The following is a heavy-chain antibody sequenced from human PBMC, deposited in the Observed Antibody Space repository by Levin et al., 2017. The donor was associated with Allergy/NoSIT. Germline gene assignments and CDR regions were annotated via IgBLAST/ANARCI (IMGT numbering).Heavy chain of an antibody. CDR2: TYARGST. D-gene: IGHD3-10*01. CDR1: GGSISSTSYY. CDR3: AALIYYYGSGQILDAFDS. V-gene: IGHV4-61*02. Sequence: SQTLSLTCTVSGGSISSTSYYWSWFRQPAGKGPGWIGRTYARGSTNYIPSPRSRVTISLDTSKNQFSLKLNSMTAVDTAVYYCAALIYYYGSGQILDAFDSWGQGTMVTVSS. J-gene: IGHJ3*02.